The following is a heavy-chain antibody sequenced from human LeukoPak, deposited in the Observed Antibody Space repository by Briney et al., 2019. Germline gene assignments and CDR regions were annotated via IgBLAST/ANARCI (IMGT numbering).Heavy chain of an antibody. CDR2: IYYSGST. D-gene: IGHD5-24*01. V-gene: IGHV4-39*01. CDR1: GGSISSSSYY. Sequence: KPSETLSLTCTVSGGSISSSSYYWGWIRQPPGKGLEWIGSIYYSGSTYYNPSLKSRVTISVDTSKNQFSLKLSSVTAADTAVYYCARHRMATINWGQGTLVTVSS. CDR3: ARHRMATIN. J-gene: IGHJ4*02.